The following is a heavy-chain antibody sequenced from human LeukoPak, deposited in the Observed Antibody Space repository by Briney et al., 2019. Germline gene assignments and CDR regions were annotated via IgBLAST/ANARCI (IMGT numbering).Heavy chain of an antibody. Sequence: SVKVSCKASGGTFSSYAISWVRQAPGQGLEWMGRIIHIFGLANYAQKFQGRVTITADISTSTAYMELSSLRSEDTAVYYCATQVTTVPEKVNFRNWGYGMDVWGQGTTVTVSS. CDR1: GGTFSSYA. CDR3: ATQVTTVPEKVNFRNWGYGMDV. J-gene: IGHJ6*02. D-gene: IGHD4-17*01. V-gene: IGHV1-69*04. CDR2: IIHIFGLA.